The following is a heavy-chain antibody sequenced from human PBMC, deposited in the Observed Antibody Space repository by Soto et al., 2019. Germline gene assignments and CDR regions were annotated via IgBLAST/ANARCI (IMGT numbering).Heavy chain of an antibody. CDR3: AHTGTSCTSGVCYTERHFQD. Sequence: QITLKESGPTLVKPTQTLTLTCTFSGFSLSTIGVGVGWIRQPPGKALEWLALIYWDDDKRYRPSLKSRLTITKETSKNQVVLTMTDIDPVDTATYYCAHTGTSCTSGVCYTERHFQDWVHGTLVTVSS. CDR2: IYWDDDK. J-gene: IGHJ1*01. D-gene: IGHD2-8*01. CDR1: GFSLSTIGVG. V-gene: IGHV2-5*02.